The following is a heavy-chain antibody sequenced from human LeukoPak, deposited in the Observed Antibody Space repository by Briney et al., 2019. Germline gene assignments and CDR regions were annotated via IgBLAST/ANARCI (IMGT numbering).Heavy chain of an antibody. J-gene: IGHJ6*02. CDR1: GFTFSSYS. V-gene: IGHV3-21*04. CDR2: ISISSRYI. CDR3: ARNSALYSYGFYYYYGMDV. D-gene: IGHD5-18*01. Sequence: GGSLRLSSAPSGFTFSSYSMNWVREAPGKRRWWGSSISISSRYIYYAHSEKGRFTISRDNAKNSLYLQMNSLRAEDTAVYYCARNSALYSYGFYYYYGMDVWGQGTTVTVSS.